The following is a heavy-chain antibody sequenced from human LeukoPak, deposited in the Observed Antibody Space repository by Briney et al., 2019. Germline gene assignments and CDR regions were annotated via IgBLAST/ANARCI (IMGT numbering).Heavy chain of an antibody. CDR2: IRYDGSNK. CDR3: ASRIGAYSSSWYSYYYYYMDV. D-gene: IGHD6-13*01. Sequence: GGSLRLSCTTSGFTFSSYGMHWVRQAPGKGLEWVAFIRYDGSNKYYADSVKGRFTISRDNAKNSLYLQMNSLRAEDTAVYYCASRIGAYSSSWYSYYYYYMDVWGKGTTVTVSS. J-gene: IGHJ6*03. V-gene: IGHV3-30*02. CDR1: GFTFSSYG.